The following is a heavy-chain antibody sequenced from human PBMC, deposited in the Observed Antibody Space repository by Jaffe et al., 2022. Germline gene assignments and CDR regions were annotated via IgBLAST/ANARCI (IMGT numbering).Heavy chain of an antibody. CDR2: IYTSGST. CDR1: GGSISSGSYY. J-gene: IGHJ4*02. V-gene: IGHV4-61*02. CDR3: ARGEYYYDSSGYSITGAYYFDY. D-gene: IGHD3-22*01. Sequence: QVQLQESGPGLVKPSQTLSLTCTVSGGSISSGSYYWSWIRQPAGKGLEWIGRIYTSGSTNYNPSLKSRVTISVDTSKNQFSLKLSSVTAADTAVYYCARGEYYYDSSGYSITGAYYFDYWGQGTLVTVSS.